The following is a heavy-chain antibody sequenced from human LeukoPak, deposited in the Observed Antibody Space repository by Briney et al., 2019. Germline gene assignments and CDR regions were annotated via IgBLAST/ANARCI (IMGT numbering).Heavy chain of an antibody. D-gene: IGHD4/OR15-4a*01. J-gene: IGHJ3*02. Sequence: SVKVSCKASGGTFSSYAISWVRQAPGQGLEWMGGIIPIFGTANYAQKLQGRVTMTTDTSTSTAYMELRSLRSDDTAVYYCARDNFRLGLRAFDIWGQGTMVTVSS. V-gene: IGHV1-69*05. CDR2: IIPIFGTA. CDR1: GGTFSSYA. CDR3: ARDNFRLGLRAFDI.